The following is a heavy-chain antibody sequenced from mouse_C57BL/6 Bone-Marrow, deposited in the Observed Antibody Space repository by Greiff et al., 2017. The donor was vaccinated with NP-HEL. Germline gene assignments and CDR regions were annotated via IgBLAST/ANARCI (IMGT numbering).Heavy chain of an antibody. CDR1: GYSFTSYY. CDR2: IYPGSGNT. D-gene: IGHD1-1*01. Sequence: VQLQQSGPELVKPGASVKISCKASGYSFTSYYIHWVKQRPGQGLEWIGWIYPGSGNTKYNEKFKGKATLTADTSSSTAYMQLSSLTSEDSAVYYCARWSITTVRRYWYFDVWGTGTTVTVSS. V-gene: IGHV1-66*01. CDR3: ARWSITTVRRYWYFDV. J-gene: IGHJ1*03.